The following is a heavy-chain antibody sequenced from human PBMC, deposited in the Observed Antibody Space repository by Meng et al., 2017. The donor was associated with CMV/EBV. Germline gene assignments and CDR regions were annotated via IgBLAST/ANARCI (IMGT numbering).Heavy chain of an antibody. J-gene: IGHJ6*02. CDR1: GGSVSSGSYY. D-gene: IGHD3-16*01. Sequence: GSLRLSCTVSGGSVSSGSYYWSWIRQPPGKGLEWIGYIYYSGSTNYNPSLKSRVTRSVDTSKNQFSLKLSSVTAADTAVYYCARVRGILGSGYYYYYYGMDVWGQGTTVTVSS. CDR3: ARVRGILGSGYYYYYYGMDV. CDR2: IYYSGST. V-gene: IGHV4-61*01.